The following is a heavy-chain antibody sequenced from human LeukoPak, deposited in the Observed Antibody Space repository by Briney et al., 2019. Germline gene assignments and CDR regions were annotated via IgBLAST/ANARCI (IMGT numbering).Heavy chain of an antibody. D-gene: IGHD1-1*01. CDR1: GYTFTSYD. J-gene: IGHJ4*02. CDR3: ADWEVAGM. Sequence: GASVKVSCNASGYTFTSYDINWVRQATGQGLEWMGWMNPNTGGTNYAQKFQGRVTMTRDTSISTAYMELNRLQSADTTVYYCADWEVAGMWGQGTLVTVSS. CDR2: MNPNTGGT. V-gene: IGHV1-2*02.